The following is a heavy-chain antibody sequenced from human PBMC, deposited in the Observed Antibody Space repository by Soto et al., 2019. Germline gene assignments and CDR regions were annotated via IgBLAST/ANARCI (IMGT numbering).Heavy chain of an antibody. CDR2: ISYDGSNK. D-gene: IGHD3-22*01. CDR3: AGVPYYYDSSGPYV. Sequence: GGSLRLSCAASGFTFSSYAMHWVRQAPGKGLERMAVISYDGSNKYYADSVKGRFTISRDNSKNTLYLQMNSLRAEDTAVYYCAGVPYYYDSSGPYVWGQGTTVTVSS. CDR1: GFTFSSYA. J-gene: IGHJ6*02. V-gene: IGHV3-30-3*01.